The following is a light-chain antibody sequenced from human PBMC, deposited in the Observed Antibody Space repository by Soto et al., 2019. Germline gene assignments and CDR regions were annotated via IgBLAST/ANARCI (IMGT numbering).Light chain of an antibody. CDR3: QQYTGPPTT. Sequence: EIVLTQSPGTLSLSPGERATVSCRASQSVSNNYLAWYQQKPGQAPRLLIYDASNRATGIPARFSGSGSGTDFTLTITRLEPEDSAVYFCQQYTGPPTTFGQGTRLEIK. J-gene: IGKJ5*01. CDR2: DAS. CDR1: QSVSNNY. V-gene: IGKV3-20*01.